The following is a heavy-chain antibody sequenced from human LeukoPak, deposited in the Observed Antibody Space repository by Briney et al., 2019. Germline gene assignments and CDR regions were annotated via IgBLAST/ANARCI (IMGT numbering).Heavy chain of an antibody. Sequence: SETLSLTCAVYGGSFSGYYWSWIRQPPGKGLEWIGEINHSGSTNYNPSLKSRVTISVDTSKNQFSLKLSSVTAADTAVYYCASKVWGSYRYVYWGQGTLVTVSS. CDR1: GGSFSGYY. CDR3: ASKVWGSYRYVY. J-gene: IGHJ4*02. CDR2: INHSGST. V-gene: IGHV4-34*01. D-gene: IGHD3-16*02.